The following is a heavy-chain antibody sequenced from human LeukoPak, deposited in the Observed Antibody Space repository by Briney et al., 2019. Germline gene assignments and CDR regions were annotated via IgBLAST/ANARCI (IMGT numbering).Heavy chain of an antibody. CDR1: GFTFSSYG. Sequence: GRSLRLSCAASGFTFSSYGMHWVRQAPGKGLEWVANIRQDGSEKYYVDSVKGRFTISRDNAKNSLYLQMNSLRAEDTAVYYCARDIVVVPAASYYYYGMDVWGQGTTVTVSS. J-gene: IGHJ6*02. V-gene: IGHV3-7*01. CDR2: IRQDGSEK. D-gene: IGHD2-2*01. CDR3: ARDIVVVPAASYYYYGMDV.